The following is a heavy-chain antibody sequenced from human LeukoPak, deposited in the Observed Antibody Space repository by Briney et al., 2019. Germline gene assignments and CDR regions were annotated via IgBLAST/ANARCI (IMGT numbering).Heavy chain of an antibody. D-gene: IGHD3-22*01. J-gene: IGHJ4*02. Sequence: QSGGSLRLSCAASGFTFSSYAMSWVRQAPGKGLEWVSAISGSGGSTYYADSVKGRFTISRDNSKNTLYLQMNSLRAEDTAVYYCARGTEYYYDSSGYYQDYWGQGTLVTVSS. CDR3: ARGTEYYYDSSGYYQDY. V-gene: IGHV3-23*01. CDR2: ISGSGGST. CDR1: GFTFSSYA.